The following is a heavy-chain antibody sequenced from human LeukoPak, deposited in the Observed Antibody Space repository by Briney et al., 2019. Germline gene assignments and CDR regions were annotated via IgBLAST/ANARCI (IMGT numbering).Heavy chain of an antibody. Sequence: ASVKVSCKASGYTFTSYYMHWVRQAPGQGLEWMGIINPSGGSTSYAQKFQGRVTMTRDTSTSTAYMELSSLRSEDTAVYYCAREHLDSSGYNYFDYWGQGTLVTVSS. CDR1: GYTFTSYY. J-gene: IGHJ4*02. CDR2: INPSGGST. V-gene: IGHV1-46*01. D-gene: IGHD3-22*01. CDR3: AREHLDSSGYNYFDY.